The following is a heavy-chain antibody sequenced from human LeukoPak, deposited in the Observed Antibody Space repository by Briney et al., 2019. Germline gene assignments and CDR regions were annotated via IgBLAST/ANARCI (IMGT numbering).Heavy chain of an antibody. V-gene: IGHV3-49*04. CDR1: GFTFGDYA. CDR3: TRDWEGGSDY. CDR2: IRSKAYGGTT. J-gene: IGHJ4*02. Sequence: GGSLRISCTASGFTFGDYAMTWVRQAPGKGLEWVGLIRSKAYGGTTEYAASVKGRFTISRDDSKSIAYLQMNSRKAEDTAVYYCTRDWEGGSDYWGQGTLVTVSS. D-gene: IGHD1-26*01.